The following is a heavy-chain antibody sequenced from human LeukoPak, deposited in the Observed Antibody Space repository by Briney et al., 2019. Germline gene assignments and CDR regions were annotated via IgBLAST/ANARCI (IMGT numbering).Heavy chain of an antibody. J-gene: IGHJ3*02. D-gene: IGHD6-19*01. V-gene: IGHV3-53*01. CDR3: ARGGVQQWLVSGDAFDI. CDR2: IYSGGSI. Sequence: GGSLRLSCAASGFTVSSNYMSWVRQAPGKGLEWVSFIYSGGSIYYADSVKGRFTVSRDNSKNTLYLQMNGLRPEDTAVYYCARGGVQQWLVSGDAFDIWGQGTMVTVSS. CDR1: GFTVSSNY.